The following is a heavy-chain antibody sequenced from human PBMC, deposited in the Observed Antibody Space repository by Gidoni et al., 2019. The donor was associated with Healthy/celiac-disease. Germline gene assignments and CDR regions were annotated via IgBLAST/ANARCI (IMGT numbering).Heavy chain of an antibody. V-gene: IGHV1-3*01. D-gene: IGHD6-13*01. CDR2: INAGNGNT. CDR1: GYTFTSYA. Sequence: QVQLVQSGAEVKKPGASVQVSCKASGYTFTSYAMHWVRQAPGQRLEWMGWINAGNGNTKYSQKFQGRVTITRDTSASTAYMELSSLRSEDTAVYYCARDWAAADAFDIWGQGTMVTVSS. J-gene: IGHJ3*02. CDR3: ARDWAAADAFDI.